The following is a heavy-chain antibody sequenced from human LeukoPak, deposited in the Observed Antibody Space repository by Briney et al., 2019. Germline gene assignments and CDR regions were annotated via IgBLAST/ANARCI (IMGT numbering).Heavy chain of an antibody. CDR1: GFTFSNYG. Sequence: PGGSLRLSCAASGFTFSNYGMHWVRQAPGEGLEWVAFIRYDGSNKYYADSVKGRFTISRDNSKNTLYLQMNSLRAEDTAVYYCADLVLRYFDWLFDYWGQGTLVTVSS. D-gene: IGHD3-9*01. J-gene: IGHJ4*02. CDR2: IRYDGSNK. CDR3: ADLVLRYFDWLFDY. V-gene: IGHV3-30*02.